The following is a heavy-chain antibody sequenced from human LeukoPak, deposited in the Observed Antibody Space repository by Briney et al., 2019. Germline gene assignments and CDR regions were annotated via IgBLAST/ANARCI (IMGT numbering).Heavy chain of an antibody. CDR3: ANSISMDFEY. CDR1: GGSISTYY. V-gene: IGHV4-4*07. D-gene: IGHD2/OR15-2a*01. J-gene: IGHJ4*02. Sequence: SETLSLTCSVSGGSISTYYWSWIRQPAGKGLEWIGRIYNSGTTNYNPSLESRVTISIDRSKNQFSLKLTSVTAADTAVYYCANSISMDFEYWGQGTLVTVSS. CDR2: IYNSGTT.